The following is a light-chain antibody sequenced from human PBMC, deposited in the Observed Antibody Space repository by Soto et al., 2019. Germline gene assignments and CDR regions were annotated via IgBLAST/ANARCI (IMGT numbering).Light chain of an antibody. CDR1: QSVTSNY. CDR2: GAS. V-gene: IGKV3-20*01. CDR3: QHYGHALWA. Sequence: EVVVTQSPGTLSLSPGERATLSCRASQSVTSNYLAWYQQKPGQSPRLLMSGASRRATGVPDRFSGSGYGKDFTLTISRLEPEDFAVYYCQHYGHALWAFGQGTKVEIK. J-gene: IGKJ1*01.